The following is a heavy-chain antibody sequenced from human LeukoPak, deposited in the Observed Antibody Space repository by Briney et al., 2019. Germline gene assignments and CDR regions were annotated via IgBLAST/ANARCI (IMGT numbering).Heavy chain of an antibody. Sequence: PSETLSLTCTVSGGSISSYYWSWIRQPPGKGLEWIGYIYYSGSTNYNPSLKSRVTISVDTSKNQFSLKLSSVTAADTAVYYCARGFTMVRGVSDAFDIWGQGTMVTVSS. CDR2: IYYSGST. J-gene: IGHJ3*02. CDR3: ARGFTMVRGVSDAFDI. D-gene: IGHD3-10*01. V-gene: IGHV4-59*01. CDR1: GGSISSYY.